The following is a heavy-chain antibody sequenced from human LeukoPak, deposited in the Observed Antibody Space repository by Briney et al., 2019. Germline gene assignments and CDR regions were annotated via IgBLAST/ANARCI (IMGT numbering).Heavy chain of an antibody. CDR3: ARGAGSGIEGLREFDY. CDR1: GGSISSGDYY. Sequence: PSQTLSLTCTVSGGSISSGDYYWSWIRQPPGKGLEWIGYIYYSGSTYYNPSLKSRVTISVDTSKNQFSLKLSSVTAADTAVYYCARGAGSGIEGLREFDYWGQGTLVTVSS. CDR2: IYYSGST. D-gene: IGHD3-10*01. V-gene: IGHV4-30-4*01. J-gene: IGHJ4*02.